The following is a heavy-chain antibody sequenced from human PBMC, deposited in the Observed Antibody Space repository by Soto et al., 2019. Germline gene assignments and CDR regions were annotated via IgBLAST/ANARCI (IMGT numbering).Heavy chain of an antibody. V-gene: IGHV1-69*13. J-gene: IGHJ5*02. D-gene: IGHD3-3*01. CDR2: IIPIFGTA. Sequence: SVKVSCKASAGTFSIYAISWVLQAPGQGLEWMGGIIPIFGTANYAQKFQGRVTITADESTSTAYMELSSLRSEDTAVYYCARSLRPLRFLEWLLSYNWFDPWGKGTLVTVSS. CDR1: AGTFSIYA. CDR3: ARSLRPLRFLEWLLSYNWFDP.